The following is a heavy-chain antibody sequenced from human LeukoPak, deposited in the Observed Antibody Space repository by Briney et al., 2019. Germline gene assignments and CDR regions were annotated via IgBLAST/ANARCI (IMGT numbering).Heavy chain of an antibody. CDR1: GGSISSYY. D-gene: IGHD3-10*01. J-gene: IGHJ5*02. CDR3: ARGGYYGSGNDFRFDP. Sequence: SETLSLTCTASGGSISSYYWSWIRQPPGKGLEWIGYIYYSGSTNYKPSLKSRVTISVDTSKNQFSLKLSSVTAADTAVYYCARGGYYGSGNDFRFDPWGQGTLVTVSS. CDR2: IYYSGST. V-gene: IGHV4-59*01.